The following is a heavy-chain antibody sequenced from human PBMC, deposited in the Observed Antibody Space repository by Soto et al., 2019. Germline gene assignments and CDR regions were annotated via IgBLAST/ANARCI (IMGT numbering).Heavy chain of an antibody. CDR2: IIPIFGTA. CDR3: ARDRGGSITMHVLEARPDDAFDI. V-gene: IGHV1-69*13. Sequence: SVKVSFKASGGTFSSYAISWLRQAPGQGLEWMGGIIPIFGTANYAQKFQGRVTITADESTSTAYMELSSLRSEDTAVYYCARDRGGSITMHVLEARPDDAFDIWGQGTMVTVSS. J-gene: IGHJ3*02. CDR1: GGTFSSYA. D-gene: IGHD3-10*01.